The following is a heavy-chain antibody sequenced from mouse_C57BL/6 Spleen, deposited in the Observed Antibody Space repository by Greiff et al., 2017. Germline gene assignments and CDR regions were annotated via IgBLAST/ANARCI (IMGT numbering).Heavy chain of an antibody. J-gene: IGHJ4*01. D-gene: IGHD5-1-1*01. V-gene: IGHV5-4*01. CDR2: ISDGSSYT. CDR3: ARDVNTYYAMDY. Sequence: EVQVVESGGGLVKPGGSLKLSCAASGFTFSSYALSLVRQTPEKRLEWVATISDGSSYTYYPHNVKGRFTISRDNAKNNLYLQMSHLKYEDTAMYYCARDVNTYYAMDYWGQGTSVTVSS. CDR1: GFTFSSYA.